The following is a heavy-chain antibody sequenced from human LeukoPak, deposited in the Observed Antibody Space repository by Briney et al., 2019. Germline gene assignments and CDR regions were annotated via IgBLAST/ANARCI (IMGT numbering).Heavy chain of an antibody. V-gene: IGHV3-48*03. CDR2: ISSSGSTI. J-gene: IGHJ3*02. Sequence: GGSLRLSCAASGFTFSSYEMNWVRQAPGKGLEWVSYISSSGSTIYYADSVKGRFTISRDNAKNSLYLQMNSLRAEDTAVYYCARDNEDAFDIWGQGTMVTVSS. CDR1: GFTFSSYE. CDR3: ARDNEDAFDI. D-gene: IGHD1-1*01.